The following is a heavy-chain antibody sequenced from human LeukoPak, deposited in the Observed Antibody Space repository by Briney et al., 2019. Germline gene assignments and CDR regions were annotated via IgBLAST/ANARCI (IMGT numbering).Heavy chain of an antibody. CDR2: INPNSGAT. Sequence: ASARVSCKASGYTFTGYYMHWVRQAPGQGLEWMGWINPNSGATNCAQKFQGRVTMTRDTSVSTAYMELSRLGSDDTALYYCARGLLATIPYFDYWGQGSLASVSS. J-gene: IGHJ4*02. CDR3: ARGLLATIPYFDY. D-gene: IGHD5-12*01. CDR1: GYTFTGYY. V-gene: IGHV1-2*02.